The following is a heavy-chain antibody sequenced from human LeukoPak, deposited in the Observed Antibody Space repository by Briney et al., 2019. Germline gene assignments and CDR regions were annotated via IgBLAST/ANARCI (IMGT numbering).Heavy chain of an antibody. Sequence: GGSLRLSCAASGFTFRSSGMHWVRQTPGKGLEWVAFIWYDGNEIYYADSVKGRFTISRDNSRNTLYLQMNSLRVEDTAIYYCARGGSCSGGNCKYTRKEIDYWGQGTLVTVSS. CDR2: IWYDGNEI. D-gene: IGHD2-15*01. J-gene: IGHJ4*02. CDR3: ARGGSCSGGNCKYTRKEIDY. V-gene: IGHV3-33*01. CDR1: GFTFRSSG.